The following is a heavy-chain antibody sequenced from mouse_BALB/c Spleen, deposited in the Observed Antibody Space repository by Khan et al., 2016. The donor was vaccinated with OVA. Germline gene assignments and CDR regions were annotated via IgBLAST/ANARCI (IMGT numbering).Heavy chain of an antibody. Sequence: VQLQQSGPELVKPGASVKMSCKASGYTFTNYIIHWVNQKPGQGLEWIGYINPYNDGTKYNEKFKGKATLTSDKSSSTAYIEHSGLTAEDSAVYYCARDYGSSFWFAYWGQGTLVTVSA. CDR3: ARDYGSSFWFAY. D-gene: IGHD1-1*01. CDR2: INPYNDGT. J-gene: IGHJ3*01. CDR1: GYTFTNYI. V-gene: IGHV1S136*01.